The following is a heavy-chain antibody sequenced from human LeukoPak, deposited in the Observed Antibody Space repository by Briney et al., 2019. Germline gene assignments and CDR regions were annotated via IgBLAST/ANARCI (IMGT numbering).Heavy chain of an antibody. J-gene: IGHJ3*02. CDR3: AKDAGGIGI. D-gene: IGHD3-16*01. CDR1: GFTSSSYP. CDR2: ISSDGGST. V-gene: IGHV3-64D*09. Sequence: PGGSLRLSRSASGFTSSSYPMHWVCQAPGKGLEYVSAISSDGGSTYYADSVKGRFTISRDNSKNTLHLQMSSLRVEDTAVYYCAKDAGGIGIWGQGTMVTVSS.